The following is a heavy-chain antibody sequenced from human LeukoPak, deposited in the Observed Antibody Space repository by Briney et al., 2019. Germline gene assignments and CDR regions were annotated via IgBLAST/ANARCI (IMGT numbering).Heavy chain of an antibody. CDR2: IYYSGST. CDR1: GGSISSYY. J-gene: IGHJ6*02. CDR3: ARLKSRGAAAGINHYYYGMDV. Sequence: SETLSLTCTVSGGSISSYYWSWIRQPPGKGLEWIRYIYYSGSTNYNPSLKSRVTISVDTSKNQFSLKLSSVTAADTAVYYCARLKSRGAAAGINHYYYGMDVWGQGTTVTVSS. D-gene: IGHD6-13*01. V-gene: IGHV4-59*08.